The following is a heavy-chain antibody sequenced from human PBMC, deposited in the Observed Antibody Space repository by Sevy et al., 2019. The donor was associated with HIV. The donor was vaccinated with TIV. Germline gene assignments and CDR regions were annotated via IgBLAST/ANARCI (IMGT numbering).Heavy chain of an antibody. CDR3: ARGRTYYYDSSGSRVWGRFDP. CDR2: IYYSGST. Sequence: SETLSLTCTVSGGSISSYYWSWIRQPPGKGLERIGYIYYSGSTNYNPSLKSRVTISVDTSKNQFSLKLSSVTAADTAVYYCARGRTYYYDSSGSRVWGRFDPWGQGTLVTVSS. D-gene: IGHD3-22*01. V-gene: IGHV4-59*01. J-gene: IGHJ5*02. CDR1: GGSISSYY.